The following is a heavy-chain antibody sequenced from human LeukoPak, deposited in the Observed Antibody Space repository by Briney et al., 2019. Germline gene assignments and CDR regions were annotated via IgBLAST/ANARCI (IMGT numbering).Heavy chain of an antibody. D-gene: IGHD3-9*01. V-gene: IGHV1-2*02. CDR3: ARDSGYDILTGYYKGDFDY. CDR1: GYTFTDYY. Sequence: ASVKVSCKASGYTFTDYYMHWVRQAPGQGLEWMGWINPNSGGTNYAQKFQGRVTMTRDTSISTAYMELSRLRSDDTAVYYCARDSGYDILTGYYKGDFDYWGQGTLVTVSS. J-gene: IGHJ4*02. CDR2: INPNSGGT.